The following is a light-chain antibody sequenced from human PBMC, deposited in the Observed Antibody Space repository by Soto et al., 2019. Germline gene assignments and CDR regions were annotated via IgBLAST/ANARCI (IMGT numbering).Light chain of an antibody. CDR1: QSLSSW. CDR3: QQYNTFPLT. Sequence: DIQMTHSPSTLSASVGDRVTITCRASQSLSSWLAWYQEKPGKAPKLLIYKASSLESGVPSRFSGSGSETEFTLTISSLQPDDFATYYCQQYNTFPLTFGGGTKVEIK. V-gene: IGKV1-5*03. CDR2: KAS. J-gene: IGKJ4*01.